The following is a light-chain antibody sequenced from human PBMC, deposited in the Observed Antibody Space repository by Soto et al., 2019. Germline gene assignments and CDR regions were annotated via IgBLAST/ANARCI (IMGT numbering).Light chain of an antibody. CDR1: QSVRGL. Sequence: EIVLTQSPGTLSLSPGERATLSCRASQSVRGLLAWYQQKPGQAPRLLIYDAYNRATGIPPRFSGSGSGTDFTLTISSLEPEDSAVYYCQQRHMWPITFGQGTRLEIK. J-gene: IGKJ5*01. CDR3: QQRHMWPIT. V-gene: IGKV3-11*01. CDR2: DAY.